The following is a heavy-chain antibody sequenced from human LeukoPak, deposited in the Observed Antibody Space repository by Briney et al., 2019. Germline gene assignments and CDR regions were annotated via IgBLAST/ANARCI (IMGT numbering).Heavy chain of an antibody. D-gene: IGHD6-19*01. CDR3: AKLAGIRGWFVYYFDY. J-gene: IGHJ4*02. V-gene: IGHV3-23*01. CDR2: MSGRGDTS. Sequence: GGSLRLSRAASGFTFGTHAMTWVRQAPGKGLEWVSGMSGRGDTSYYADSVKGPFTISRDNSKNTLFLQMNSLRAEDTAVYYCAKLAGIRGWFVYYFDYWGQGTLVTVS. CDR1: GFTFGTHA.